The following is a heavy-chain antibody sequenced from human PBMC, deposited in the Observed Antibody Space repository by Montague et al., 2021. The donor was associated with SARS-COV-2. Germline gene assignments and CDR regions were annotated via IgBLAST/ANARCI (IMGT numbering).Heavy chain of an antibody. CDR1: GFTFSSYG. CDR3: ANDIHIVVVTGMDV. D-gene: IGHD2-21*02. Sequence: SLRLSCAASGFTFSSYGMHWVRQAPGKGLEWVAVISYDGSNKYYADSVKGRFTISRDNSKSTLFLQMNSLRAEDTAVYYCANDIHIVVVTGMDVWGQGTTVTVSS. V-gene: IGHV3-30*19. J-gene: IGHJ6*02. CDR2: ISYDGSNK.